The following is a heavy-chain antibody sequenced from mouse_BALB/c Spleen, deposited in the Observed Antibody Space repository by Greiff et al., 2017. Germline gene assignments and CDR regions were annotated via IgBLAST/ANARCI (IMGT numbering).Heavy chain of an antibody. Sequence: VQLQQSGAELARPGASVKMSCKASGYTFTSYTMHWVKQRPGQGLEWIGYINPSSGYTNYNQKFKDKATLTADKSSSTAYMQLSSLTSEDSAVYYCARQIYYDYGGVAYWGQGTLVTVSA. J-gene: IGHJ3*01. V-gene: IGHV1-4*01. CDR1: GYTFTSYT. CDR2: INPSSGYT. CDR3: ARQIYYDYGGVAY. D-gene: IGHD2-4*01.